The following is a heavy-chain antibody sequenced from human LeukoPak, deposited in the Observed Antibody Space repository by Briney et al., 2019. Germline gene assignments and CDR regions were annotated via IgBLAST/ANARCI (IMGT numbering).Heavy chain of an antibody. CDR2: IKEDGSRI. D-gene: IGHD6-19*01. CDR1: GYTFSNYW. J-gene: IGHJ4*02. CDR3: VGSSGWLFDY. V-gene: IGHV3-7*01. Sequence: GGSLRLSCAGTGYTFSNYWMNSVRQAPGKGLEWVANIKEDGSRINYVDSVKGRFTISRDNAKNSVYLQMDNLRAEDTAVYYCVGSSGWLFDYWVLGILVDVSS.